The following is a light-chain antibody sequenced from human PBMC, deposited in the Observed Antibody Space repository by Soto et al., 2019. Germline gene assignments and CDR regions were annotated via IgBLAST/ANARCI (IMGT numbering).Light chain of an antibody. J-gene: IGLJ1*01. CDR2: EVT. CDR3: CSYAGRPYV. V-gene: IGLV2-23*02. Sequence: ALTQPASVSGSPGQSITISCTGTSSDVGAYNFVSWYQVHPGKAPKLMIFEVTKRPSGVSNRFSGSKSGNTASLTISGLHTEDEADYFCCSYAGRPYVFGTGTKVTVL. CDR1: SSDVGAYNF.